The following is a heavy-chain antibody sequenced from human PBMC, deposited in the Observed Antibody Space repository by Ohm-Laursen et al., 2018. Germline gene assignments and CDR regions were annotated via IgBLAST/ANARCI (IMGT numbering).Heavy chain of an antibody. CDR1: GFTFSNAW. CDR2: IKSKTDGGRL. Sequence: SLRLSCAASGFTFSNAWMSWVRQAPGKGLEWVGRIKSKTDGGRLDYAAPVKGTFTISRDDSQNTVYLQMNSLKTEDTAVYYCTTVDTAMGNYYYYGMDVWGQGTTVTVSS. V-gene: IGHV3-15*01. D-gene: IGHD5-18*01. CDR3: TTVDTAMGNYYYYGMDV. J-gene: IGHJ6*02.